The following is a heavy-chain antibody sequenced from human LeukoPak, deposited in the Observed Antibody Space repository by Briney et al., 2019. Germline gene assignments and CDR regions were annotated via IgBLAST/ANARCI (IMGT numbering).Heavy chain of an antibody. J-gene: IGHJ3*02. V-gene: IGHV3-15*01. Sequence: PGGSLRLSCAASGFTFNTYGMSWVRQAPGKGLEWVGRNKSKTDGGTTDYAAPVKGRFTISRDDSKNTLYLQMNSLKTEDTAVYYCTTLLYYYDSSGYYGPEDFDIWGQGTMVTVSS. CDR2: NKSKTDGGTT. CDR1: GFTFNTYG. CDR3: TTLLYYYDSSGYYGPEDFDI. D-gene: IGHD3-22*01.